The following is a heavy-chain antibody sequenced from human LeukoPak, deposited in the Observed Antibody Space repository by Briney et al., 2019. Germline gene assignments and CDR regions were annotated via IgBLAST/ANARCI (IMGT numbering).Heavy chain of an antibody. CDR2: ISSSSSYI. Sequence: PGGSLRLSCAASGFTFSSYAMSWVRQAPGKGLEWVSSISSSSSYIYYADSVKGRFTISRDNAKNSLYLQMNSLRAEDTAVYYCARAGFELLSDYWGQGTLVTVSP. D-gene: IGHD2-2*01. CDR3: ARAGFELLSDY. CDR1: GFTFSSYA. V-gene: IGHV3-21*01. J-gene: IGHJ4*02.